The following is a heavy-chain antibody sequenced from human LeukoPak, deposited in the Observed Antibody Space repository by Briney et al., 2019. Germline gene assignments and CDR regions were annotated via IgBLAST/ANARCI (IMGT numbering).Heavy chain of an antibody. Sequence: GGSLRLSCAASGFTFSVYSMNWVRQAPGKGLEWISCISDSGATEYADSVKGRFTISRDNVMNSLYLQMNSLSDEDTGTYYCARDFWSDGGVWGQETTVTVSS. CDR1: GFTFSVYS. J-gene: IGHJ6*02. V-gene: IGHV3-48*02. CDR2: ISDSGAT. CDR3: ARDFWSDGGV. D-gene: IGHD3-3*01.